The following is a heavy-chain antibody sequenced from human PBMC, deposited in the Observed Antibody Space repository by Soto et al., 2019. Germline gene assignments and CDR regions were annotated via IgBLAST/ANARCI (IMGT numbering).Heavy chain of an antibody. CDR1: GGTFSSYT. D-gene: IGHD4-4*01. Sequence: SVKVSCKASGGTFSSYTISWLLQAPGQGLEWMGRIIPILGIANYAQKFQGRVTITADKSTSTAYMELSSLRSEDTAVYYCAREGNSVSSGYWGQGTLVTVSS. J-gene: IGHJ4*02. CDR2: IIPILGIA. CDR3: AREGNSVSSGY. V-gene: IGHV1-69*04.